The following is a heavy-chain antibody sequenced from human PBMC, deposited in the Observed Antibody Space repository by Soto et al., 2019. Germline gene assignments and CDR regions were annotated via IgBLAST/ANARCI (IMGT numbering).Heavy chain of an antibody. CDR1: GFTFSSYG. V-gene: IGHV3-74*01. CDR3: ASERLCSGYEHFDY. D-gene: IGHD5-12*01. CDR2: INSDGSST. Sequence: GGSLRLSCAASGFTFSSYGMHWVRQAPGKGLVWVSRINSDGSSTSYADSVKGRFTISRDNAKNTLYLQMNSLRAEDTAVYYCASERLCSGYEHFDYWGQGTLVTVSS. J-gene: IGHJ4*02.